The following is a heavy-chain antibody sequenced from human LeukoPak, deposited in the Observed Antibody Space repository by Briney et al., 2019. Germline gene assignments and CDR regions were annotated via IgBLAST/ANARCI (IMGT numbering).Heavy chain of an antibody. J-gene: IGHJ4*02. D-gene: IGHD3-16*02. V-gene: IGHV4-34*01. CDR1: GGSFSGYY. CDR3: ARSHDHLWGNYPDY. Sequence: SETLSLTCAVYGGSFSGYYWSWIRQPPGKGLEWIGEINHSGSTYYNPSLKSRVTISVDTSKNQFSLKLNSVTAADTAMYYCARSHDHLWGNYPDYWGQGTLVTVSS. CDR2: INHSGST.